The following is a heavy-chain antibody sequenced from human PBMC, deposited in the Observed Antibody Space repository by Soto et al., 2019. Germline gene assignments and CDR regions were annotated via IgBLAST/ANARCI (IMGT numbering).Heavy chain of an antibody. V-gene: IGHV4-39*01. CDR1: GGSISSSSYY. J-gene: IGHJ4*02. CDR2: IYYSGST. Sequence: SETLSLTCTVSGGSISSSSYYWGWIRQPPGKGLEWIGSIYYSGSTYYNPSLESRVTISVDTSKNQFSLKLSSVTAADTAVYYCARPLAVVAAIPYWGQGTLVTVSS. D-gene: IGHD2-15*01. CDR3: ARPLAVVAAIPY.